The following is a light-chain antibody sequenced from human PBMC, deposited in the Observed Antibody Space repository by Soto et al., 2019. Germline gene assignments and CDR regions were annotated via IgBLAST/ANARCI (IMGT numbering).Light chain of an antibody. CDR2: LAS. J-gene: IGKJ2*01. V-gene: IGKV3-15*01. CDR1: QHVSSN. CDR3: PQYNKWPYT. Sequence: EIVMTQSPATLSVSPGGSATLSCRASQHVSSNLAWYRQKPGQAPTLLIYLASTRSTGIPATFSGSGSGTEFTLNISSLQSEDFAVYYCPQYNKWPYTFGQGTKLEI.